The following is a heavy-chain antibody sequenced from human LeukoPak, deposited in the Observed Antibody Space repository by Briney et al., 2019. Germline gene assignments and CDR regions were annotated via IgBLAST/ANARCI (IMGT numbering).Heavy chain of an antibody. D-gene: IGHD5-24*01. CDR1: GGSISSNSYY. V-gene: IGHV4-39*07. Sequence: SETLSLTCTVSGGSISSNSYYWGWIRQPPGKGLEWIGSIYYYSGSTYYNPSLKSRVTISVDTSKNQFSLKLSSVTAADTAVYYCARSRGWLQSHPLGYWGQGTLVTVSS. CDR3: ARSRGWLQSHPLGY. CDR2: IYYYSGST. J-gene: IGHJ4*02.